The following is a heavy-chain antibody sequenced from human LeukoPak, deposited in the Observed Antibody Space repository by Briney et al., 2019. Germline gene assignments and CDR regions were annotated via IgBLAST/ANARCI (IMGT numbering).Heavy chain of an antibody. V-gene: IGHV3-15*01. D-gene: IGHD4-23*01. CDR2: IKSKTDGGTI. Sequence: GGSLRLSCAASGFTFSNAWMSWVRQAPGKGLEWVGRIKSKTDGGTIDYAAPVKGRFTISGDDSKNTLFLQMNSLKTEDTAVYYCTTLDDYGGNFDYWGQGTLVTVSS. CDR1: GFTFSNAW. CDR3: TTLDDYGGNFDY. J-gene: IGHJ4*02.